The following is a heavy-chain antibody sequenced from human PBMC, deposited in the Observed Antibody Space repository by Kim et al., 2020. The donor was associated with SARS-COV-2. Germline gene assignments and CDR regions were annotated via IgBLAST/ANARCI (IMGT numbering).Heavy chain of an antibody. CDR3: AGVGSGSYPLDY. Sequence: SETLSLTCTVSGGSISSSSYYWGWFRQPPGKGLEWIGTTYYSGSTYYNPSLKSRVTISVDTSKKQFSLKLSSVTAADTAVYYCAGVGSGSYPLDYWGQGTLVTVSS. J-gene: IGHJ4*02. V-gene: IGHV4-39*01. CDR2: TYYSGST. CDR1: GGSISSSSYY. D-gene: IGHD3-10*01.